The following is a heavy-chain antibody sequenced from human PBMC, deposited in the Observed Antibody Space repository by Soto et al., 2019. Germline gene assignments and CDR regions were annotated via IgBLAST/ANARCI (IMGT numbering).Heavy chain of an antibody. CDR2: ISSSGDII. CDR1: GFSFSDYY. Sequence: GGSLRLSCAGSGFSFSDYYMSWIRQAPGKGLEWVSYISSSGDIIYYADSVKGRFTISRDNAKNSLYLQMNSLRAEDTAVYYCARDLGYYASDGYFDYWGQGTVVTVYS. J-gene: IGHJ4*02. CDR3: ARDLGYYASDGYFDY. V-gene: IGHV3-11*01. D-gene: IGHD3-22*01.